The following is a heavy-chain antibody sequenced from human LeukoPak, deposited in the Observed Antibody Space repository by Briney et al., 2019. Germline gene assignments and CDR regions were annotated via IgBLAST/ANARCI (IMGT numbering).Heavy chain of an antibody. V-gene: IGHV1-24*01. CDR2: FAHENGET. Sequence: GASVKVSCKVSGYTLTDLSIHWVRQAPGKGLEWMGGFAHENGETTHAQKFEGRITMTEDTSTDTVYMELSSLRSEDTAVYYCTTDVRVRGVIIRGRFDSWGQGTLVTVSS. CDR3: TTDVRVRGVIIRGRFDS. J-gene: IGHJ5*01. D-gene: IGHD3-10*01. CDR1: GYTLTDLS.